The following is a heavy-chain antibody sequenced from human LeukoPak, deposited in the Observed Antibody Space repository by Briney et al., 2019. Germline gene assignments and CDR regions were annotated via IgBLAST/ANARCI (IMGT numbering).Heavy chain of an antibody. CDR1: GYTFTSYA. J-gene: IGHJ4*02. V-gene: IGHV1-3*01. CDR2: INAGNGNT. D-gene: IGHD6-13*01. Sequence: ASVKVSCKASGYTFTSYAMHWVRQAPGQRLEWMGWINAGNGNTKYSQKFQGRVTITRDTSASTAYMELSSLRSEDTAVYYCARKISSSWYFSDDFDYWGQGTLVTVSS. CDR3: ARKISSSWYFSDDFDY.